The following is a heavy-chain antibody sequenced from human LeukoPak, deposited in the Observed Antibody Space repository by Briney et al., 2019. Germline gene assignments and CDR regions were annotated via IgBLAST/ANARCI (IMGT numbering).Heavy chain of an antibody. CDR2: IYYSGST. CDR3: ARGIVVEPAAMSWLDS. Sequence: SETLSLTCTVSGGSISSYYWSWIRQPPGKGLEWIGHIYYSGSTNYNPSLRSRVTISVDTSKNQFSLKLSSVTAADTAVYYCARGIVVEPAAMSWLDSWGQGTLVTVSS. V-gene: IGHV4-59*08. D-gene: IGHD2-2*01. CDR1: GGSISSYY. J-gene: IGHJ5*01.